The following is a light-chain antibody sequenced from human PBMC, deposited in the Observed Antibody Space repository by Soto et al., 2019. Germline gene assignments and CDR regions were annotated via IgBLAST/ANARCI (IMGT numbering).Light chain of an antibody. J-gene: IGLJ2*01. Sequence: SYELTQSPSVSVSPGQTASITCSGDKLGDKFAYWYQQKPGQSPVVVIYEDRKRPSGIPERFSGSNSGNTATLTISGTRAMDEADYYCQAWDSSSVVFGGGTKLTVL. CDR3: QAWDSSSVV. CDR1: KLGDKF. CDR2: EDR. V-gene: IGLV3-1*01.